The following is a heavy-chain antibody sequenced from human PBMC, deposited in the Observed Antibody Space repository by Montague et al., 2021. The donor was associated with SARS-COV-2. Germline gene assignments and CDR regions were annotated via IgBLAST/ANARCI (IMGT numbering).Heavy chain of an antibody. CDR2: IYYSGXT. V-gene: IGHV4-31*03. D-gene: IGHD3-22*01. CDR3: AWGRINLIVVVDAFDI. Sequence: TLSLTCTVSGGSISSGGYYWSWIRQHARKGLEWIGFIYYSGXTXYXXXXKXRVTISVDTSKNQFSLKLRSVTAADTTVYYCAWGRINLIVVVDAFDIWGQGTMVTVSS. J-gene: IGHJ3*02. CDR1: GGSISSGGYY.